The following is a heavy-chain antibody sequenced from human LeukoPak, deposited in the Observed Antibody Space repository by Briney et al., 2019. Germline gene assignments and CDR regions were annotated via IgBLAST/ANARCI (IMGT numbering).Heavy chain of an antibody. CDR2: INHSGST. J-gene: IGHJ5*02. CDR3: ARDNTATGTWWLDP. D-gene: IGHD6-13*01. Sequence: KPSETLSLTCAVYGESFTIYYWTWIRQPPGKGPEWIGEINHSGSTNYNPSLKSRVTTSVDTSKNQFSLKLTSVTAADTAVYYCARDNTATGTWWLDPWGQGTQVTVSS. V-gene: IGHV4-34*01. CDR1: GESFTIYY.